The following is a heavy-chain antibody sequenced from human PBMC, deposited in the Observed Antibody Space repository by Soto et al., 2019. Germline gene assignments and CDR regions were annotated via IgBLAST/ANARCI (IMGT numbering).Heavy chain of an antibody. J-gene: IGHJ6*02. CDR2: ISGSGGST. Sequence: PGGSLRLSCAASGFTVSSYAMSWVRQAPGKGLEWASAISGSGGSTYYADSVKGRFTISRDNSKNTLYLQMNSLRAEDTAVYYCAKGSYYDFWSGYSPPAGDYYYGMDVWGQGTTVTVSS. CDR3: AKGSYYDFWSGYSPPAGDYYYGMDV. D-gene: IGHD3-3*01. CDR1: GFTVSSYA. V-gene: IGHV3-23*01.